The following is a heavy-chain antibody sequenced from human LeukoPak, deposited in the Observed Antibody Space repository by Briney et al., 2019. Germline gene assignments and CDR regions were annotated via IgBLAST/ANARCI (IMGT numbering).Heavy chain of an antibody. CDR2: IIPIFGTA. Sequence: SVKVSCKASGGTFSSYAISWVRQAPGQGLEWMGGIIPIFGTASYAQKFQGRVTITADKSTSTAYMELSSLRSEDTAVYYCAVAQWLGPSYYYGMDVWGKGTTVTVSS. CDR1: GGTFSSYA. V-gene: IGHV1-69*06. D-gene: IGHD5-12*01. J-gene: IGHJ6*04. CDR3: AVAQWLGPSYYYGMDV.